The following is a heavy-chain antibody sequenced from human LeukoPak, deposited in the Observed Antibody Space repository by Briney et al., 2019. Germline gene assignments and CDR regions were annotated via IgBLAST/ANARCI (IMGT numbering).Heavy chain of an antibody. D-gene: IGHD3-10*01. V-gene: IGHV1-2*02. J-gene: IGHJ4*02. Sequence: ASVKVSCKASGYTFTGYYMHWVRQAPGQGLEWMGWINPNSGGTNYAQKFQGRVTMTRDTSISTAYMELSRLRPDDTAVYYCARSFLVVVRGVMGYWGQGTLVTVSS. CDR1: GYTFTGYY. CDR2: INPNSGGT. CDR3: ARSFLVVVRGVMGY.